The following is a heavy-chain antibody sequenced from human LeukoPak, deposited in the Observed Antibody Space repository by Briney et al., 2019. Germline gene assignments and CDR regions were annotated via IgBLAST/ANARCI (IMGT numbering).Heavy chain of an antibody. D-gene: IGHD5-18*01. Sequence: ASVKVSCKASGGTFSSYAISWVRQAPGQGLEWMGGIIPIFGTANYAQKFQGRVTITTDESTSTAYMELSSLRSEDTAVYYCAASPGYSYGPSGYYFDYWGQGTLVTVSS. CDR1: GGTFSSYA. V-gene: IGHV1-69*05. CDR3: AASPGYSYGPSGYYFDY. J-gene: IGHJ4*02. CDR2: IIPIFGTA.